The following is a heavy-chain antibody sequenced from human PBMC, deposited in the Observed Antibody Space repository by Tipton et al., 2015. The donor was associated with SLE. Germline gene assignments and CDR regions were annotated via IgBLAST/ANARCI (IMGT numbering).Heavy chain of an antibody. CDR3: ARGPGRSSGWYPCYFDY. CDR2: IHYSGST. D-gene: IGHD6-19*01. Sequence: TLSLTCTVSGGSISNSDYFWGWVRQSPEKGLEWIGIIHYSGSTYYNPSLKSRVTISVDTSKNQFSLKLSSVTAADTAVYYCARGPGRSSGWYPCYFDYWGQGTLVAVSS. J-gene: IGHJ4*02. CDR1: GGSISNSDYF. V-gene: IGHV4-39*07.